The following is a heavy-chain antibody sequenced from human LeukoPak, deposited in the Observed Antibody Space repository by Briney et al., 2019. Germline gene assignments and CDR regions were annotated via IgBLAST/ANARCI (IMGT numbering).Heavy chain of an antibody. CDR2: ILFDGSNT. J-gene: IGHJ4*02. Sequence: PGKSLGLSCAVSGFNFSSFGIHWVRQAPGKGLEWLAFILFDGSNTCYADSVKGRFTISRDNSKNTLYLHVNSLRADDTAVYYCAKGRAKYHYDSTAYYILDFWGQGTLVTVSS. CDR1: GFNFSSFG. D-gene: IGHD3-22*01. V-gene: IGHV3-30*18. CDR3: AKGRAKYHYDSTAYYILDF.